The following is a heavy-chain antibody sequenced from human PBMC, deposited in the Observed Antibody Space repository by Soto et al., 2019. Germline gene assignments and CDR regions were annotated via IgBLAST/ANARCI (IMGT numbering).Heavy chain of an antibody. V-gene: IGHV4-61*01. CDR1: GGSVSSGSYY. D-gene: IGHD5-12*01. J-gene: IGHJ4*02. CDR3: ARDGDGYNH. Sequence: SETLSLTCSVSGGSVSSGSYYWSWIRQPPGKGLEWVGYVYSSGGTSYNPSLKSRVTISLDTSKNQFSLKLSSVTAADTAVYYCARDGDGYNHWGQGTLVTVS. CDR2: VYSSGGT.